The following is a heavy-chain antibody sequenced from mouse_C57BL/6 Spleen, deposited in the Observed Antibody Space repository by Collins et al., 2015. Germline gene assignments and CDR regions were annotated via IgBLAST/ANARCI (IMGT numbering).Heavy chain of an antibody. CDR1: GYSITSGYY. D-gene: IGHD1-2*01. CDR3: ARAAGPFDY. CDR2: ISYDGSN. Sequence: DVQLQESGPGLVKPSQSLSLTCSVTGYSITSGYYWNWIRQFPGNKLEWMGYISYDGSNNYNPSLKNRISITRDTSKNQFFLKLNSVTTEDTATYYCARAAGPFDYWGQGTTLTVSS. J-gene: IGHJ2*01. V-gene: IGHV3-6*01.